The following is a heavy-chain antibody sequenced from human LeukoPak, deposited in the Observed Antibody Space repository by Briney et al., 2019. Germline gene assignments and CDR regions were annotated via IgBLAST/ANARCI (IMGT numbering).Heavy chain of an antibody. J-gene: IGHJ6*03. Sequence: PGGSLRLSCAASGFTFSSYSMNWVRQAPGKGLEWVSYISSSSSTIYYADSVKGRFTISRDNAKSSLYLQMNSLRAEDTAVYYCARGDHCSGGSCYWYYYYYYMDVWGKGTTVTVSS. V-gene: IGHV3-48*01. CDR2: ISSSSSTI. CDR1: GFTFSSYS. D-gene: IGHD2-15*01. CDR3: ARGDHCSGGSCYWYYYYYYMDV.